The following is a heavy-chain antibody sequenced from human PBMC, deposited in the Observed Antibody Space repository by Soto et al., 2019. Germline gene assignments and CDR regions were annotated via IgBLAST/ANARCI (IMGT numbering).Heavy chain of an antibody. D-gene: IGHD6-19*01. CDR1: GGSISSYY. J-gene: IGHJ4*02. CDR2: IYYSGST. V-gene: IGHV4-59*01. CDR3: ASAGSSGWLDD. Sequence: SETLSLTCTVSGGSISSYYWSWIRQPPGKGLEWIGYIYYSGSTNYNPSLKSRVTISVDTSKNQFSLKLSSVTAADTAVYYCASAGSSGWLDDWGQGTLVTVSS.